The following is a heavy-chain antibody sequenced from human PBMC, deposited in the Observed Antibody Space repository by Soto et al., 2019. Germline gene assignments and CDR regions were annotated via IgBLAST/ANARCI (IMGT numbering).Heavy chain of an antibody. V-gene: IGHV3-33*01. J-gene: IGHJ3*02. CDR3: ARLYCSTSSCYSVGAFDI. CDR1: GFTFSSYG. D-gene: IGHD2-2*01. CDR2: IWFDGSDK. Sequence: PGGSLRLSFAASGFTFSSYGMHSVPQAPGKGIEWVALIWFDGSDKYYVDSVKGRFTISRDNSKNTVHLQMNSLRVEDTAVYYCARLYCSTSSCYSVGAFDIRGQGTVVTVSS.